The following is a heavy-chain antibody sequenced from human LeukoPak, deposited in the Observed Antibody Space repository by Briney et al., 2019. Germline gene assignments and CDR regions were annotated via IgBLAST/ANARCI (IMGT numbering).Heavy chain of an antibody. D-gene: IGHD4-23*01. CDR1: GYTFTGYY. V-gene: IGHV1-2*02. CDR3: ARDPGDYGGNRFDY. CDR2: INPNSGGT. Sequence: GASVKVSCKASGYTFTGYYMHWVRQAPGQGLEWMGWINPNSGGTNYAQKFQGRVTMTRDTSISTAYMELGRLRSDDTAVYYCARDPGDYGGNRFDYWGQGTLVTVSS. J-gene: IGHJ4*02.